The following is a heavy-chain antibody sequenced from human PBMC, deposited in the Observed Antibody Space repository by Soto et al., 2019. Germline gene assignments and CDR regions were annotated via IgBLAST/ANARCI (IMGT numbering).Heavy chain of an antibody. CDR2: ISFDGHDQ. Sequence: QVQLVESGGGVVEPGRSLRLSCAASGFPFSNYGMHWVRQAPGKGLEWMAVISFDGHDQDYADSVKGRFTISRDNSTRTLYLPSNSLRAEDTAVYYCASQQWLDPVWGQGTLCTVS. CDR3: ASQQWLDPV. V-gene: IGHV3-30*03. D-gene: IGHD6-19*01. J-gene: IGHJ4*02. CDR1: GFPFSNYG.